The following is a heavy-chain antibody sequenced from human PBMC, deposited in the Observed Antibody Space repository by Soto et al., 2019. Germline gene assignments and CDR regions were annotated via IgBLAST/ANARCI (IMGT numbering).Heavy chain of an antibody. CDR3: ARVRLAVALGWFDP. CDR2: IKQDGSEK. D-gene: IGHD6-19*01. V-gene: IGHV3-7*03. Sequence: GSLRLSCAASGFTFSSYWMSWVRQAPGKGLEWVANIKQDGSEKYYVDSVKGRFTISRDNAKNSLYLQMNSLRAEDTAVYYCARVRLAVALGWFDPWGQGTLVTVSS. CDR1: GFTFSSYW. J-gene: IGHJ5*02.